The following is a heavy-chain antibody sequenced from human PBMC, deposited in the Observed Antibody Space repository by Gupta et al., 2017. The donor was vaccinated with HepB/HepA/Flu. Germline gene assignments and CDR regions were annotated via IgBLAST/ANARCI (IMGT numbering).Heavy chain of an antibody. V-gene: IGHV1-2*02. J-gene: IGHJ6*03. D-gene: IGHD3-22*01. Sequence: QVQLVQSGAEVKKPGASVKVSCKASGYTFTGYYMHWVRQAPGQGLEWMGWINPNSGGTNYAQKFQGRVTMTRDTSISTAYMELSRLRSDDTAVYYCARANLTYYYDSSGYYYYYYYMDVWGKGTTVTVSS. CDR3: ARANLTYYYDSSGYYYYYYYMDV. CDR2: INPNSGGT. CDR1: GYTFTGYY.